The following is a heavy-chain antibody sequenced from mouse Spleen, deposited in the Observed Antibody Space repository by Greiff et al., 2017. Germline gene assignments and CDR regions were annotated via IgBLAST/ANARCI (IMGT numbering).Heavy chain of an antibody. D-gene: IGHD2-14*01. Sequence: EVKLVESGGGLVKRGGSLKLSCAASGFTFSSYAMSWVRQTPEMRLEWVATISSGGGNTYYPDSVKGRFTISRDNAKNTLYLQMISLKSDDTAMYYCARHDRYYFDYWGQGTTLTVSS. V-gene: IGHV5-9*04. CDR1: GFTFSSYA. CDR3: ARHDRYYFDY. J-gene: IGHJ2*01. CDR2: ISSGGGNT.